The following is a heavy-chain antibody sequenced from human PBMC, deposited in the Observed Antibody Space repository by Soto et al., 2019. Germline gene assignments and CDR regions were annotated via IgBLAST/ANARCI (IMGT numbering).Heavy chain of an antibody. Sequence: SETLSLTCAVSGGSISSRNWWSWVRQPPGKGLEWIGEIYHSGSTNYNPSLKSRVTISVDKSKNQFSLKLSSVTAADTAVYYCARKLLWFGELPSGMDVWGQGTTVTVS. CDR3: ARKLLWFGELPSGMDV. J-gene: IGHJ6*02. D-gene: IGHD3-10*01. V-gene: IGHV4-4*02. CDR2: IYHSGST. CDR1: GGSISSRNW.